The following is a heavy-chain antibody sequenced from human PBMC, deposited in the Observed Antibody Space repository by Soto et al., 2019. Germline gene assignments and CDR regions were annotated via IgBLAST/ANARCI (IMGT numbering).Heavy chain of an antibody. V-gene: IGHV3-30*18. Sequence: GGSLRLSCAASGFTFSSYGMHWVRQAPGKGLEWVAFISYDESNKYYADSVKGRFTISRDNSRTTLYLQMNSLRAEDTAVYFCAKRRNVLRFLEWSLGMEVWGHGTTVTVSS. CDR1: GFTFSSYG. D-gene: IGHD3-3*01. CDR2: ISYDESNK. CDR3: AKRRNVLRFLEWSLGMEV. J-gene: IGHJ6*02.